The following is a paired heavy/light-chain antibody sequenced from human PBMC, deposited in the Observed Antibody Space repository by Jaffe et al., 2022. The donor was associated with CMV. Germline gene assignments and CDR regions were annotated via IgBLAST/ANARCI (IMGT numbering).Light chain of an antibody. J-gene: IGKJ4*01. CDR2: RVS. CDR1: QSLVHADGKTY. CDR3: MQTTHWPSLT. V-gene: IGKV2-30*02. Sequence: DVVMTQSPLSLPVTLGQPASISCRSSQSLVHADGKTYLNWFHQRPGQSPRRLIYRVSNRDSGVPDRFSGSGSGTNFTLKISRVEAEDVGIYYCMQTTHWPSLTFGGGTKVEIK.
Heavy chain of an antibody. Sequence: QAHLVESGGGLVNPGGSLRLSCAASGFSFSDSAMYWIRQAPGRGLELVSFISGSGYMIHYVDSVRGRFTISRDNAKKSLYLQMNSLRAEDTAVYYCTNLGSTDIDYWGQGTLVTVSS. CDR3: TNLGSTDIDY. J-gene: IGHJ4*02. CDR1: GFSFSDSA. V-gene: IGHV3-11*01. D-gene: IGHD2-8*02. CDR2: ISGSGYMI.